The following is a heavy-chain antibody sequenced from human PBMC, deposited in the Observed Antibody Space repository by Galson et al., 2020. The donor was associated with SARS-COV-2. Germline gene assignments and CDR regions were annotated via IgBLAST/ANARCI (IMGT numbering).Heavy chain of an antibody. D-gene: IGHD2-15*01. CDR2: ISSSGSYT. V-gene: IGHV3-11*06. J-gene: IGHJ1*01. CDR3: ARNGRDCTGGICYGAEYFQH. CDR1: GYSFSDYY. Sequence: GESLKISCAASGYSFSDYYMSWIRQAPGKGLEWVSYISSSGSYTNYADSVKGRFTISRDNAKKSQYLQMNSLRVEDTAVYYCARNGRDCTGGICYGAEYFQHWGQGTLVIVSS.